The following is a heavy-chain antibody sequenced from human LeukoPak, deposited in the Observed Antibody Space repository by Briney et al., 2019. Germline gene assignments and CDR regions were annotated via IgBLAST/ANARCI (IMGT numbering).Heavy chain of an antibody. CDR1: GGSISSSSYY. CDR3: ARIHYDFWTQYYYYYYMDV. J-gene: IGHJ6*03. V-gene: IGHV4-39*01. Sequence: SETLSLTCTVSGGSISSSSYYWGWIRQPPGKGLEWIGSIYYSGSTYYNPSLKSRVTISVDTSKNQFSLKLSSVTAADTAVYYCARIHYDFWTQYYYYYYMDVWGKGTTVTVSS. D-gene: IGHD3-3*01. CDR2: IYYSGST.